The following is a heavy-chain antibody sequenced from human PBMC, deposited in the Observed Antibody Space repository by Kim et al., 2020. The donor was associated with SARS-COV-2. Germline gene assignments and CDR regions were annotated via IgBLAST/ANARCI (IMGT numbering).Heavy chain of an antibody. Sequence: GGSLRLSCAASGFTFSNAWMSWVRQAPGKGLEWVGRIKSKTDGGTTDYAAPVKGRFTISRDDSKNTLYLQMNSLKTEDTAVYYCTTVPGGAARLLFDYWGPGTLVTVSS. CDR2: IKSKTDGGTT. D-gene: IGHD6-6*01. CDR3: TTVPGGAARLLFDY. CDR1: GFTFSNAW. V-gene: IGHV3-15*01. J-gene: IGHJ4*02.